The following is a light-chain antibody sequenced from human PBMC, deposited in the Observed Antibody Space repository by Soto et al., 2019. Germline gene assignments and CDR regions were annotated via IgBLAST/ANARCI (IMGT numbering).Light chain of an antibody. V-gene: IGKV3D-20*02. J-gene: IGKJ5*01. Sequence: ESVLTQYTGTLSLSPGERATLSCRASQSVSNNYLAWYQQKPGQAPRLLIYGASNRATGIPDRFSGSGSETDFTLTISSLEPEDFAVYYCQQRYSWPPITFGQGTRLEI. CDR2: GAS. CDR1: QSVSNNY. CDR3: QQRYSWPPIT.